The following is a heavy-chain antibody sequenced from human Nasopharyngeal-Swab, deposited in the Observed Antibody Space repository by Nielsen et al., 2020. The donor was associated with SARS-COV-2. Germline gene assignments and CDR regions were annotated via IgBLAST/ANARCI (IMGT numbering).Heavy chain of an antibody. CDR1: GYTFTSYG. Sequence: SVKVSCKASGYTFTSYGISWVRQAPGQGLEWMGWISAYNGNTNYAQKPQGRVTMSTDTSTSTAYMELRSLRSDDTAVYYCAREKQARLNDYYYYGMDVWGQGTTVTVSS. V-gene: IGHV1-18*01. CDR3: AREKQARLNDYYYYGMDV. CDR2: ISAYNGNT. D-gene: IGHD6-6*01. J-gene: IGHJ6*02.